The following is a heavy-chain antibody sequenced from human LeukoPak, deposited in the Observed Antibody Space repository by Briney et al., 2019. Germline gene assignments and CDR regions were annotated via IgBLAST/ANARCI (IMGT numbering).Heavy chain of an antibody. V-gene: IGHV3-48*03. CDR3: AELGITMIGGV. CDR2: ISSSGSTI. CDR1: GFTFSSYE. Sequence: GGSLRLSCAASGFTFSSYEMNWVRQAPGKGLEWVSYISSSGSTIYYADSVKGRFTISRDNAKNSLYLQMNSLRAEDAAVYYYAELGITMIGGVWGKGTTVTISS. D-gene: IGHD3-10*02. J-gene: IGHJ6*04.